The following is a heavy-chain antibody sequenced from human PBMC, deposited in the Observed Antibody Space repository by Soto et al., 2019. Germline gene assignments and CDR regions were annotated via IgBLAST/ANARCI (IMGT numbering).Heavy chain of an antibody. Sequence: QVQLVQSGAEVKKPGSSVKVSCKASGGTFSSYAISWVRQAPGQGLEWMGGIIPSFGTANYAQKFQGRVTITADESTSTAYMELSSLGSEDTAVYYWARDQYDYVWGSYRHFDYWGQGTLVTVSS. CDR3: ARDQYDYVWGSYRHFDY. V-gene: IGHV1-69*01. J-gene: IGHJ4*02. D-gene: IGHD3-16*02. CDR1: GGTFSSYA. CDR2: IIPSFGTA.